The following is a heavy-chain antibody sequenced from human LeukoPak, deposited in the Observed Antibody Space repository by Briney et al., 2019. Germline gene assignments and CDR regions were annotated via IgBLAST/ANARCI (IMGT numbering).Heavy chain of an antibody. Sequence: GGSLRLSCAASGLTFSSYSMNWVRQAPGKGLEWVSYISSSSSTIYYADSVKGRFTISRDNAKNSLYLQMNSLRAEDTAVYYCAREGMDAFDIWGQGTMVTVSS. CDR2: ISSSSSTI. CDR3: AREGMDAFDI. CDR1: GLTFSSYS. J-gene: IGHJ3*02. V-gene: IGHV3-48*04.